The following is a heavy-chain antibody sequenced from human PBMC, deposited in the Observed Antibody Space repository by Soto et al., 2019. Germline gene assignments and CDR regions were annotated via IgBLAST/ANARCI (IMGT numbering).Heavy chain of an antibody. CDR1: GYTFTTYP. J-gene: IGHJ4*02. CDR3: ARAYDLLTGYPSFDD. D-gene: IGHD3-9*01. Sequence: ASVKVSCKAFGYTFTTYPMHWVRQAPGQRLEWMGWINVVHGNTKYSQKFQDRVTITRDTSASTVYMELSSLRSEDTAVYYCARAYDLLTGYPSFDDWGQGTLVTVSS. CDR2: INVVHGNT. V-gene: IGHV1-3*01.